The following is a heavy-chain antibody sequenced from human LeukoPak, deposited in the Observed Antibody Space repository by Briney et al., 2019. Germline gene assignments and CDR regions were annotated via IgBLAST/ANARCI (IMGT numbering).Heavy chain of an antibody. CDR3: ARSLDYGDYYMDV. J-gene: IGHJ6*03. V-gene: IGHV4-39*07. Sequence: SETLSLTCTVSGGSISSSSYYWGWIRQPPGKGLEWIGSIYYSGSTYYNPSLKSRVTISVDTSKKQFSLKLSSVTAADTAVYYCARSLDYGDYYMDVWGKGTAVTVSS. CDR1: GGSISSSSYY. D-gene: IGHD4-17*01. CDR2: IYYSGST.